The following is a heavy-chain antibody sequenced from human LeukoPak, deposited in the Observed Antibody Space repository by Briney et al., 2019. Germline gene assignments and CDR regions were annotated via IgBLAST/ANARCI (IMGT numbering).Heavy chain of an antibody. D-gene: IGHD1-26*01. Sequence: TETLSLTCTVSDASISNYYWSWIRQPAGKGLEWIGRIYTSETTDYNPSLKSRVTLSLDTSKNQFSLRLSSVTAAVTAMYYCARDSGNYRGMDYWGQGTLVTVSS. CDR1: DASISNYY. CDR2: IYTSETT. J-gene: IGHJ4*02. CDR3: ARDSGNYRGMDY. V-gene: IGHV4-4*07.